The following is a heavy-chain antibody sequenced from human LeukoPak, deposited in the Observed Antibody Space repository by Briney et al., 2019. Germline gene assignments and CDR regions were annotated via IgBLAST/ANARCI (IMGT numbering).Heavy chain of an antibody. Sequence: GGSLRLSCAASGFTFSNYAMSWVRQAPGKGLEWVSSISRRGGNAYYADSVKGRFTISSDTSKNTLYLQMNSLRGEDTAVYFCAKLRAVSGLFDYWGQGTLVTVSS. D-gene: IGHD6-19*01. CDR1: GFTFSNYA. CDR3: AKLRAVSGLFDY. J-gene: IGHJ4*02. CDR2: ISRRGGNA. V-gene: IGHV3-23*01.